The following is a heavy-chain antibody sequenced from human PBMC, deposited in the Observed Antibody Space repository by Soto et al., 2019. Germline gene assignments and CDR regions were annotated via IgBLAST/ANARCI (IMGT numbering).Heavy chain of an antibody. J-gene: IGHJ5*02. Sequence: SETLSLTCTVSGGSISSYYWSWIRQPPGKGLEWIGYIYYSGSTNYNPSLKSRVTISVDTSKNQFSLKLSAVTAADTAEYYWARGAAYWNGFDPWGQGTLVTVS. D-gene: IGHD2-15*01. V-gene: IGHV4-59*01. CDR3: ARGAAYWNGFDP. CDR2: IYYSGST. CDR1: GGSISSYY.